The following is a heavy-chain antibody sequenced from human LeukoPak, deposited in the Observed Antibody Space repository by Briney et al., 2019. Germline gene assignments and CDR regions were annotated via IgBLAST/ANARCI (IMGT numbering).Heavy chain of an antibody. CDR2: IYYSGST. CDR3: ARVGHQLLWGVVTTYFYYYMDV. CDR1: GGSISSSSYY. J-gene: IGHJ6*03. D-gene: IGHD2-2*01. Sequence: SETLSLTCTVSGGSISSSSYYWGWIRQPPGKGLEWIGSIYYSGSTYYNPSLKSRVTISVDTSKNQFTLKLSSVTAADTAVYYCARVGHQLLWGVVTTYFYYYMDVWGKGTTVTVSS. V-gene: IGHV4-39*01.